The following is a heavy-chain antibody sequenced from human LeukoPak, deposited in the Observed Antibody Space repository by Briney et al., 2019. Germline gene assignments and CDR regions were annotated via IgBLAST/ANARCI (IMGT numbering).Heavy chain of an antibody. V-gene: IGHV1-18*01. CDR2: ISTYNGDT. CDR3: ARGIATAGIDY. Sequence: ASVKVSCKASGYTFTSYGVTWVRQAPGQGLDWMGWISTYNGDTNYEQKHQGRVTMTTDTSTATAYMDLRSLTSDDTAVYYCARGIATAGIDYWGQGTLVTVSS. J-gene: IGHJ4*02. D-gene: IGHD6-13*01. CDR1: GYTFTSYG.